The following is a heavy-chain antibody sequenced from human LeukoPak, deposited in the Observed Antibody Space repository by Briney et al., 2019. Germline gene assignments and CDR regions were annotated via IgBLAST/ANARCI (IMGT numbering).Heavy chain of an antibody. V-gene: IGHV4-59*12. CDR3: VRGPYGASISKWFDP. D-gene: IGHD4/OR15-4a*01. CDR2: IYYSGDT. Sequence: PSETLSLTCTVSRGSISGYSWSWIRQSPGGGLEWIGYIYYSGDTAYNPSLRSRVTLSVDTSKNQFSLQLRSVTTADTDVYYCVRGPYGASISKWFDPWGQGTQVIVS. J-gene: IGHJ5*02. CDR1: RGSISGYS.